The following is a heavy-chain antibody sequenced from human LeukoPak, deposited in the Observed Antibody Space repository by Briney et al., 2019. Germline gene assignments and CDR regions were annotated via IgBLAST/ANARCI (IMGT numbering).Heavy chain of an antibody. CDR3: AREEYTGSYTILYGMDV. Sequence: GGSLRLSCAASGFTFSSYSMHWVRQAPGKGLEWVSSISSSGNYKYYADSVKGRFTISRDNAMNSLYLQMNSLRAEDTAVYYCAREEYTGSYTILYGMDVWGQGTTVTVSS. D-gene: IGHD1-26*01. V-gene: IGHV3-21*01. J-gene: IGHJ6*02. CDR2: ISSSGNYK. CDR1: GFTFSSYS.